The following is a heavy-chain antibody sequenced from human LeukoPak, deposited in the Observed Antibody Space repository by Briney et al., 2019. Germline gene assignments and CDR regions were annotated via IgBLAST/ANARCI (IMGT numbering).Heavy chain of an antibody. Sequence: GASVKVSCKASGYTFTSYYMHWVRQAPGQGLEWMGIINPSGGSTSYAQKFQGRVTMTTDTSTSTAYMELRSLRSDDTAVYYCARDLQITMVRGTPYYYYYGMDVWGQGTTVTVSS. V-gene: IGHV1-46*01. CDR3: ARDLQITMVRGTPYYYYYGMDV. CDR2: INPSGGST. J-gene: IGHJ6*02. CDR1: GYTFTSYY. D-gene: IGHD3-10*01.